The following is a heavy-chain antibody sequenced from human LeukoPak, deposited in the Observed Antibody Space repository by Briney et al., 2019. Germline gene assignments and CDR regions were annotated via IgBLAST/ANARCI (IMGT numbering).Heavy chain of an antibody. J-gene: IGHJ4*02. D-gene: IGHD3-22*01. Sequence: SETLSLTCAVYGGSFSGYYWSWIRQPPGKGLEWIGEINHSGSTNYNPSLKSRVTISVDTSKNQFSLKLSSVTAADTAVYYCARDYYDSSGYYYYFDYWGQGTLVTVSS. CDR1: GGSFSGYY. CDR2: INHSGST. CDR3: ARDYYDSSGYYYYFDY. V-gene: IGHV4-34*01.